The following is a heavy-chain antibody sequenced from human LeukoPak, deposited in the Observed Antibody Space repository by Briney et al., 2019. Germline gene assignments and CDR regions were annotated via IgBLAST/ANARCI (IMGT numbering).Heavy chain of an antibody. J-gene: IGHJ3*02. CDR3: ARVEIAVDAFDI. V-gene: IGHV4-61*01. D-gene: IGHD6-19*01. CDR1: GGSVSSSSYS. CDR2: IFYSGST. Sequence: PSETLSLTCTVSGGSVSSSSYSWSWIRQPPGKGLEWIGYIFYSGSTNYNPSLKSRVTISVDTSKNQFSLKLSSVTAADTAVYYCARVEIAVDAFDIWGQGQWSPSLQ.